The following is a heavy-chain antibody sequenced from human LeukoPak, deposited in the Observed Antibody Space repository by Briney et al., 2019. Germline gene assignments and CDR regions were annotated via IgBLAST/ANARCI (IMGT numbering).Heavy chain of an antibody. CDR2: IYYSGNT. V-gene: IGHV4-31*03. Sequence: SETLSLTCTVSGTSISSGAYSWSWVRQPPGKGLEWFAYIYYSGNTYYNPSLKRRVTISVDTSKNQFSLKLSSVTAADTAVYYCARTITIFGALGYFDYWGQGTLVTVSS. CDR3: ARTITIFGALGYFDY. D-gene: IGHD3-3*01. CDR1: GTSISSGAYS. J-gene: IGHJ4*02.